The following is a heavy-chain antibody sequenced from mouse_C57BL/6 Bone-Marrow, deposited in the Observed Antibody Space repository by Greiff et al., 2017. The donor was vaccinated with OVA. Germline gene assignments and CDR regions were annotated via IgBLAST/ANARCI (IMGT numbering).Heavy chain of an antibody. V-gene: IGHV1-22*01. J-gene: IGHJ1*03. CDR1: GYTFTDYN. CDR3: ARMEVTTNWYFDV. CDR2: INPNNGGT. Sequence: VQLKQSGPELVKPGASVKMSCKASGYTFTDYNMHWVKQSHGKSLEWIGYINPNNGGTSYNQKFKGKATLTVNKSSSTAYMELRSLTSEDSAVYYCARMEVTTNWYFDVWGTGTTVTVSS. D-gene: IGHD2-2*01.